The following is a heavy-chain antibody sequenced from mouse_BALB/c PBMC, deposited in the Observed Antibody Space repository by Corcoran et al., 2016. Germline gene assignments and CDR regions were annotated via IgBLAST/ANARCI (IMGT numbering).Heavy chain of an antibody. J-gene: IGHJ1*01. CDR2: IDPANGNT. CDR3: ANWDWYIDV. Sequence: EVQLQQSGAELVKPGASVKLSCTASGFNIKDTYMHWVKQRPEQGLEWIGRIDPANGNTKYDPKFQGKATITADTSSNTAYLQLSSLTSEDTAVYFCANWDWYIDVWGAETTVTVSS. V-gene: IGHV14-3*02. D-gene: IGHD4-1*01. CDR1: GFNIKDTY.